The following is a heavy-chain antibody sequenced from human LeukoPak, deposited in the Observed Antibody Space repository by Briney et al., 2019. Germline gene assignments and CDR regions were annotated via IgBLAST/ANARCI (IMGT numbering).Heavy chain of an antibody. D-gene: IGHD4-17*01. J-gene: IGHJ3*02. Sequence: GGSLRLSCAASGFTFSSYSMNWVRQAPGKGLEWVSYISSSSSTIYYADSVKGRFTISRDNAKNSLYLQMNSLRAEDTAVYYCARTDYGDYAPPYDAVDIWGQGTMVTVSS. CDR3: ARTDYGDYAPPYDAVDI. CDR2: ISSSSSTI. V-gene: IGHV3-48*01. CDR1: GFTFSSYS.